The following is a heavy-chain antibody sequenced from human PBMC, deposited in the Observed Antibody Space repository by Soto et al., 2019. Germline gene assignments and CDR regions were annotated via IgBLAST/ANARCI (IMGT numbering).Heavy chain of an antibody. V-gene: IGHV3-23*01. Sequence: EVQLLESGGGLVQPGGSLRLSCAASGFTLSSYSMSWVRQAPGKGLEWVSAISGSGGSTYYADSVKGRFTISRDNSKNTLYLQVNSLRAEDTAVYYCAKDRLVVVPAAIDSYYYYYGMDVWGQGTTVTVSS. CDR1: GFTLSSYS. CDR3: AKDRLVVVPAAIDSYYYYYGMDV. J-gene: IGHJ6*02. D-gene: IGHD2-2*02. CDR2: ISGSGGST.